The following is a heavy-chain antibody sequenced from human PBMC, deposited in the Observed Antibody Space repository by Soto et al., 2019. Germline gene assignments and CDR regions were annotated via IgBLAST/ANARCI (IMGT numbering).Heavy chain of an antibody. CDR3: ARDFTKSSSWPYYFDY. CDR2: ISAYSGST. D-gene: IGHD6-13*01. CDR1: GYTFTTYG. V-gene: IGHV1-18*01. J-gene: IGHJ4*02. Sequence: ASVKVSCKASGYTFTTYGISWVRQAPGQGLEWMGWISAYSGSTRFAQKLQGRVTMTTDTSTTTAYMELRSLTSDDTAVYYCARDFTKSSSWPYYFDYWGQGTLVTVSS.